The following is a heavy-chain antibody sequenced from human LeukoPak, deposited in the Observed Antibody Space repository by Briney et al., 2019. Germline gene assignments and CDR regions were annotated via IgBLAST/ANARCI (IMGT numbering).Heavy chain of an antibody. CDR1: GGSISSSSYY. CDR3: ARTQVLRYFDWLPWNYYYGMDV. V-gene: IGHV4-39*07. Sequence: SETLSLTCTVSGGSISSSSYYWGWIRQPPGKGLEWIGSIYYSGSTNYNPSLKSRVTISVDTSKNQFSLKLSSVTAADTAVYYCARTQVLRYFDWLPWNYYYGMDVWGQGTTVTVSS. D-gene: IGHD3-9*01. J-gene: IGHJ6*02. CDR2: IYYSGST.